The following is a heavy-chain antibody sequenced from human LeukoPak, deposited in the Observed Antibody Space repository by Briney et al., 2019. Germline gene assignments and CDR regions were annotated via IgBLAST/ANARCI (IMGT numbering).Heavy chain of an antibody. CDR3: ARDDSRYCSSTSCYVWDY. Sequence: GGALRLSCAASGFTFSSYAMHWVSQAPGKGMEWVAVISYDGSNKYYADSVKGRFTISSDNSKNTLYLQMNSLRAEDTAVYYCARDDSRYCSSTSCYVWDYWGQGTLVTVSS. D-gene: IGHD2-2*01. V-gene: IGHV3-30-3*01. CDR2: ISYDGSNK. J-gene: IGHJ4*02. CDR1: GFTFSSYA.